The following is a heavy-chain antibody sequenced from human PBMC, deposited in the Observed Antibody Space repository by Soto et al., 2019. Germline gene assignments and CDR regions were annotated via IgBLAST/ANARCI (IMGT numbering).Heavy chain of an antibody. CDR3: ATHLWFGEVYYFDY. J-gene: IGHJ4*02. V-gene: IGHV4-34*01. Sequence: KPSETLSLTCAVYGGSFSGYYWSWIRQPPGKGLEWIGEINHSGSTNYNPSLKSRVTISVDTSKNQFSLKLSSVTAADTAVYYCATHLWFGEVYYFDYWGQGTLVTVSS. CDR2: INHSGST. D-gene: IGHD3-10*01. CDR1: GGSFSGYY.